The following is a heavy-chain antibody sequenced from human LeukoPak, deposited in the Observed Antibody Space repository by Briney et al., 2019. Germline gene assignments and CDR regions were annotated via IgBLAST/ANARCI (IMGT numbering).Heavy chain of an antibody. J-gene: IGHJ4*02. V-gene: IGHV3-23*01. CDR3: AKDGFDYYDSSGYYYFNY. CDR2: ISGGGVAI. CDR1: GFTFSNHA. D-gene: IGHD3-22*01. Sequence: GGSLRLSCAASGFTFSNHAMSWVRQAPGKGLQWVSAISGGGVAIYYTDSVKGRFTISRDNSKNTLYLQMNSLRAEDTAVYYCAKDGFDYYDSSGYYYFNYWGQGTLVTVSS.